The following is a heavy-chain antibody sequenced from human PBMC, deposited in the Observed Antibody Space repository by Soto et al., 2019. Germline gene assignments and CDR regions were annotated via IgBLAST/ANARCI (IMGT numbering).Heavy chain of an antibody. V-gene: IGHV4-34*01. J-gene: IGHJ4*02. CDR1: GGSFSGYY. D-gene: IGHD3-10*01. CDR2: INHSGST. CDR3: ARGGRGYGSGKRYKYYFDY. Sequence: QVQLQQWGAGLLKPSETLSLTCAVYGGSFSGYYWSWIRQPPGKGLEWIGEINHSGSTNYNPSLKSRVTISVDTSKNQFSLKLSSVTAADTAVYYCARGGRGYGSGKRYKYYFDYWGQGTLVTVSS.